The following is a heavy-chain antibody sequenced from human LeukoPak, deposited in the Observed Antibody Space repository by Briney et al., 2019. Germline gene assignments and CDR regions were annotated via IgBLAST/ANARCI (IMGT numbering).Heavy chain of an antibody. CDR2: IKYDGREK. Sequence: GGSLRLSCAASGFTFSSYAMSWARQAPGKGLEWVANIKYDGREKQYVDSVKGRFTISRDDAKNSLFLQMNSLRAEDTAVYYCARYLNSGPEDFWGQGTLVTVSS. V-gene: IGHV3-7*01. CDR1: GFTFSSYA. J-gene: IGHJ4*02. D-gene: IGHD1-26*01. CDR3: ARYLNSGPEDF.